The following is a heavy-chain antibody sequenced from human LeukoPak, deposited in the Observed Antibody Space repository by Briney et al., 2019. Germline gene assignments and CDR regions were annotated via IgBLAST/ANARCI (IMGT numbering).Heavy chain of an antibody. CDR2: IYHSGST. V-gene: IGHV4-38-2*02. D-gene: IGHD1-1*01. CDR1: GYSISSGYY. J-gene: IGHJ2*01. Sequence: SETLSLTCTVSGYSISSGYYWGWIRQPPGKGLEWIGSIYHSGSTYYNPSLKSRVTISVDTSKNQFSLKLSSVTAADTAVYYCASRGIVKRYFDLWGRGTLVTVSS. CDR3: ASRGIVKRYFDL.